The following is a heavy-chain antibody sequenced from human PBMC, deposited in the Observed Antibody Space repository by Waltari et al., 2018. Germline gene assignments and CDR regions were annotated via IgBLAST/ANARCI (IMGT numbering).Heavy chain of an antibody. CDR3: ARDPLPGPPDFFDY. CDR2: MSPDGGLS. D-gene: IGHD1-1*01. J-gene: IGHJ4*02. Sequence: QVQLVESGGGVVQPGRSLRLSCGAPGFTFSTYVWHWVRQAPGKGLEWLAVMSPDGGLSYYADSVKGRFTISRDNSRNTLFLQMNGLRPDDTAVYFCARDPLPGPPDFFDYWGQGTLVSVSS. CDR1: GFTFSTYV. V-gene: IGHV3-30*01.